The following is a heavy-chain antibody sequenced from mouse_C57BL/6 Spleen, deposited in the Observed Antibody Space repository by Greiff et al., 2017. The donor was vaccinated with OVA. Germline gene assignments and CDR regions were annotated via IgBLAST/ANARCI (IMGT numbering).Heavy chain of an antibody. CDR3: ARETLYSSYFDY. D-gene: IGHD2-1*01. V-gene: IGHV5-4*01. J-gene: IGHJ2*01. CDR2: ISDGGSYT. Sequence: EVHLVESGGGLVKPGGSLKLSCAASGFTFSSYAMSWVRQTPEKRLEWVATISDGGSYTYYPDNVKGRFTISRDNAKHNLYLQMSHLKSEDTAMYYCARETLYSSYFDYWGQGTTLTVSS. CDR1: GFTFSSYA.